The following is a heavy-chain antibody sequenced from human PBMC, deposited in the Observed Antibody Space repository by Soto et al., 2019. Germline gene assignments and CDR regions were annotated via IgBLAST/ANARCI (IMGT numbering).Heavy chain of an antibody. V-gene: IGHV3-21*01. CDR1: GFTFSSYS. D-gene: IGHD4-17*01. CDR3: ARASGYGDYALVY. CDR2: ISSSSSYI. Sequence: EVQLVESGGGLVKPGGSLRLSCAASGFTFSSYSMNWVRQAPGKGLEWVSSISSSSSYIYYADSVKGRFTISRDNAKNSRYLQMNSGRAEDTSVYYCARASGYGDYALVYWGQGTLVTVSS. J-gene: IGHJ4*02.